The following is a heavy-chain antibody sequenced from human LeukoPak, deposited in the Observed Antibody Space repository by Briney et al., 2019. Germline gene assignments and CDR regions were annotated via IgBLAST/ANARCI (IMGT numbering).Heavy chain of an antibody. J-gene: IGHJ4*02. V-gene: IGHV3-23*01. Sequence: GGSLRLSCAASGFTFSSYAMSWVRQAPGKGLEWVSTISGSGGDTYYADSVKGRFIISGDNSKTTLYLQMNSLRAEDTAVYYCAKQWFGEQRAYWGQGTLVTVSS. CDR3: AKQWFGEQRAY. CDR2: ISGSGGDT. D-gene: IGHD3-10*01. CDR1: GFTFSSYA.